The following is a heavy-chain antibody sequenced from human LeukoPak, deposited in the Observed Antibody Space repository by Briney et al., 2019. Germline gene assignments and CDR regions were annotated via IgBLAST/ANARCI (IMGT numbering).Heavy chain of an antibody. J-gene: IGHJ4*02. V-gene: IGHV3-66*01. CDR2: IYSGGST. CDR1: GFTVSSNF. Sequence: PGGSLRLSCAASGFTVSSNFMSWVRQAPGRGREWGSVIYSGGSTYYADSVQGRFTISRDNSKNTLYLQMNSLRAEDTAVYYCAREYSNSWMVFDYWGQGTLVTVSS. D-gene: IGHD6-13*01. CDR3: AREYSNSWMVFDY.